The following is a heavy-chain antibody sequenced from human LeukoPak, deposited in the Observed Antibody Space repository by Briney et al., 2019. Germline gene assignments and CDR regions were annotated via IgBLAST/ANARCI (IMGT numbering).Heavy chain of an antibody. Sequence: TPGGSLRLSCAASGFTFGSYSMNWVRQAPGKGLEWVSSISSSSSYIYYADSVKGRFTISRDNAKNSLYLQMNSLRAEDTAVYYCARDRDYEYAFDIWGQGTMVTVSS. V-gene: IGHV3-21*01. CDR1: GFTFGSYS. D-gene: IGHD3-22*01. CDR2: ISSSSSYI. J-gene: IGHJ3*02. CDR3: ARDRDYEYAFDI.